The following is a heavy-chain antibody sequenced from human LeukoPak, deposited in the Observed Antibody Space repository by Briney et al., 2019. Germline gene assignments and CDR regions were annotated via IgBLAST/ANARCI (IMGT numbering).Heavy chain of an antibody. V-gene: IGHV1-2*02. Sequence: ASVKVSCKASGYTFTGHYLHWVRQAPGQGLEWMGWINPNSGVTNYAQRFQGRVAVTRDTSIDTAYMEPSMLKSDDTAVYYCARGGRPGATIAAHPWGQGTLVTVSS. CDR3: ARGGRPGATIAAHP. CDR1: GYTFTGHY. J-gene: IGHJ4*02. D-gene: IGHD6-6*01. CDR2: INPNSGVT.